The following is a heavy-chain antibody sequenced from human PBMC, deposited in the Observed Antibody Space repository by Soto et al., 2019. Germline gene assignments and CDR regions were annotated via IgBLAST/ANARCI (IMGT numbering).Heavy chain of an antibody. D-gene: IGHD5-18*01. CDR2: ISSSSSTI. V-gene: IGHV3-48*01. J-gene: IGHJ5*02. Sequence: EVQLVESGGGLVQPGGSLRLSCAASGFTFSSYSMNWVRQAPGKGLEWVSNISSSSSTIYYADSVKGRFTISRDNAKNSLYLQMNSLRAEDTAVYYCARGRDTDYNWFDPWGQGTLVTVSS. CDR3: ARGRDTDYNWFDP. CDR1: GFTFSSYS.